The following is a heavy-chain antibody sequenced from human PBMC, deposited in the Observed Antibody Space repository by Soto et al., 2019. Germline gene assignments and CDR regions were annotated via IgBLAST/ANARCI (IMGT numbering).Heavy chain of an antibody. D-gene: IGHD3-10*01. Sequence: ASVKVSCKASGYTFTIYGISWVRQAPGQGLEWMGWISAYNGNTNYAQKLQGRVTMTTDTSTSTAYMELRSLRSDDTAVYYCARDVWITMVRGVINWFDPWGQGTLVTVSS. CDR1: GYTFTIYG. CDR3: ARDVWITMVRGVINWFDP. V-gene: IGHV1-18*01. J-gene: IGHJ5*02. CDR2: ISAYNGNT.